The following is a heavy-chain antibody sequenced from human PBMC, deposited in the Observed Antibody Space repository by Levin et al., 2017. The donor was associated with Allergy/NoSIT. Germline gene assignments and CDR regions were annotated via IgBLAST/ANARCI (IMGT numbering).Heavy chain of an antibody. CDR2: LSYSGTTT. J-gene: IGHJ4*02. CDR3: AKMRSYDTSGYSPIDY. Sequence: SCAASGFTFGSYAMSWVRQAPGKGLEWVSSLSYSGTTTYYTDSVKGRFTISRDNSKNTLYLQLSSLRAEDTAFYYCAKMRSYDTSGYSPIDYWGQGTLVTVSS. V-gene: IGHV3-23*01. CDR1: GFTFGSYA. D-gene: IGHD3-22*01.